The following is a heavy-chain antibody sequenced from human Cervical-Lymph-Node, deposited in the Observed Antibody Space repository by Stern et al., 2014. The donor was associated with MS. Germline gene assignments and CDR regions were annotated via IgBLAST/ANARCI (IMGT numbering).Heavy chain of an antibody. V-gene: IGHV4-59*01. D-gene: IGHD3-10*01. CDR3: ARDSGPYGMDV. Sequence: VQLEESGPGLVKPSETLSLTCTVSGGSISSYYWSWIRQPPGKGLEWIGYIYYSGSTNYNPSLKNRVTISVDTSKNQFSLKLSSVTAADTAVYYCARDSGPYGMDVWGQGTTVTVSS. J-gene: IGHJ6*02. CDR1: GGSISSYY. CDR2: IYYSGST.